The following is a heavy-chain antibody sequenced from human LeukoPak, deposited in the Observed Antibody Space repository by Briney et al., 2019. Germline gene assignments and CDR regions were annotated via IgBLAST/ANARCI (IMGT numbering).Heavy chain of an antibody. Sequence: SETLSLTCTVSGGSVSSDNYYWSWIRQPPGKGLEWIGYIYHRGSTDYNPSLKSRVTISVDTSKNQLSLKLRSVTAADTAVYYCVRDRGLRGYTPEYWGQGTLVTVSS. CDR3: VRDRGLRGYTPEY. D-gene: IGHD5/OR15-5a*01. CDR1: GGSVSSDNYY. J-gene: IGHJ4*02. CDR2: IYHRGST. V-gene: IGHV4-61*01.